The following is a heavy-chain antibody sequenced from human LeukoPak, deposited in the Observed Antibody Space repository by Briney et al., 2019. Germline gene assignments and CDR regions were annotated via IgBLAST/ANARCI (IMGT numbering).Heavy chain of an antibody. V-gene: IGHV3-7*01. CDR3: ARDPEWFNYYYGMDV. Sequence: GGSLRLSCAASGFTFSSYWMSWVRQAPGKGLEWVANIKQVGSEKYYVDSVKGRFTISRDNAKNSLYLQMNSLRAEDTAVYYCARDPEWFNYYYGMDVWGQGTTVTVSS. CDR1: GFTFSSYW. J-gene: IGHJ6*02. CDR2: IKQVGSEK. D-gene: IGHD2-8*01.